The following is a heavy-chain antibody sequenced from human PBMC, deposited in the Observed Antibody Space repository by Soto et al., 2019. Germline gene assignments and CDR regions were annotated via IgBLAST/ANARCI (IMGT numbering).Heavy chain of an antibody. J-gene: IGHJ5*02. Sequence: TGGCLRLSCAASGASFPNYPMPWVRQTPDKGLEWLAVISHDGVTKNSADSVKGRFTISRDNSKNTLYLQMNSLRAEDTAVYYCAKGSLYSSGSNWFDPWGQGTLVTVSS. CDR3: AKGSLYSSGSNWFDP. CDR2: ISHDGVTK. CDR1: GASFPNYP. V-gene: IGHV3-30-3*01. D-gene: IGHD6-19*01.